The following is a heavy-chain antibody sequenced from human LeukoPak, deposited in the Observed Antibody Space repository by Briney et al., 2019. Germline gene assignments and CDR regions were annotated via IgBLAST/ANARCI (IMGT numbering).Heavy chain of an antibody. CDR1: GFTFSSYE. Sequence: GGSLRLSCAASGFTFSSYEMNWVRQAPGKGLEWVSYISSSGSTIYSADSVKGRFTMSRDNAKNSLYLQMNSLRAEDTAVYYCARKTSGSYGYFDYWGQGTLVTVSS. D-gene: IGHD1-26*01. J-gene: IGHJ4*02. V-gene: IGHV3-48*03. CDR3: ARKTSGSYGYFDY. CDR2: ISSSGSTI.